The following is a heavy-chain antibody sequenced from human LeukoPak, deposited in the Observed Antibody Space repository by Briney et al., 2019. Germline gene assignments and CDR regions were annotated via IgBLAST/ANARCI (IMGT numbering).Heavy chain of an antibody. J-gene: IGHJ5*02. CDR3: ASYSGSYGWFDP. CDR1: GFTVSSNY. Sequence: GGSLRLSCAVSGFTVSSNYMSWVRQAPGKGLEWVSVIYSGVRTYYADSVKGRFTISRDNSKNTLYIQMNSLRAEDTAVYYCASYSGSYGWFDPWGQGTLVTVSS. V-gene: IGHV3-66*02. D-gene: IGHD1-26*01. CDR2: IYSGVRT.